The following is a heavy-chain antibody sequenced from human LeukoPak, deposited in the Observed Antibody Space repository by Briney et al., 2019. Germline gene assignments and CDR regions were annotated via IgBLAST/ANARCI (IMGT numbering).Heavy chain of an antibody. CDR3: AKSLYSSSWNDAFDI. CDR2: ISGSGGST. V-gene: IGHV3-23*01. J-gene: IGHJ3*02. D-gene: IGHD6-13*01. CDR1: GFTFSSYA. Sequence: PGGSLRLSCAASGFTFSSYAMSWVRQAPGKGLEWVPAISGSGGSTYYADSVKGRFTISRDNSKNTLYLQMNSLRAEDTAVYYCAKSLYSSSWNDAFDIWGQGTMVTVSS.